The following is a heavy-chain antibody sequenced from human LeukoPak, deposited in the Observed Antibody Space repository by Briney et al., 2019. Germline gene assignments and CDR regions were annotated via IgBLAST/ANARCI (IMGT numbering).Heavy chain of an antibody. CDR1: GFTFSGYS. V-gene: IGHV3-7*02. Sequence: GGSLRLSCAASGFTFSGYSMTWVRQAPGKGLEWVANIKEDGSEKYYVDSVKGRFTISRDNAKNSLFLQMNSLRAEDTAIYYCAKNWGSFDYWGQGTLVTVSS. CDR3: AKNWGSFDY. CDR2: IKEDGSEK. D-gene: IGHD3-16*01. J-gene: IGHJ4*02.